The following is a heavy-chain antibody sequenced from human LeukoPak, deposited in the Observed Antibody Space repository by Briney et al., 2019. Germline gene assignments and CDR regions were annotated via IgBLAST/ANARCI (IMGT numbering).Heavy chain of an antibody. V-gene: IGHV1-18*01. CDR2: NSGYKGNT. CDR3: ARDGYNAIDY. Sequence: GASVKVSCKASGYPFVSYGISWVRQAPGQGLEWMGWNSGYKGNTKYAQKFQGRVTMTTDTSTSTAYMELSSLRSEDTAVYYCARDGYNAIDYWGQGTLVTVSS. J-gene: IGHJ4*02. CDR1: GYPFVSYG. D-gene: IGHD5-24*01.